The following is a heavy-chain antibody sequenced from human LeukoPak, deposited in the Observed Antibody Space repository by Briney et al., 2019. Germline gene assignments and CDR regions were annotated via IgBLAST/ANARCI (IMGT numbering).Heavy chain of an antibody. D-gene: IGHD3-9*01. V-gene: IGHV3-53*05. Sequence: GGSLRLSCAASGFTVSSNYMSWVRQAPGKGLEWVSVIYSGGSTYYADSVKGRFTISRDNSKNTLYLQMNSLRAEDTAVYYCAKDVMRYFDWFFDYWGQGTLVTVSS. CDR2: IYSGGST. J-gene: IGHJ4*02. CDR1: GFTVSSNY. CDR3: AKDVMRYFDWFFDY.